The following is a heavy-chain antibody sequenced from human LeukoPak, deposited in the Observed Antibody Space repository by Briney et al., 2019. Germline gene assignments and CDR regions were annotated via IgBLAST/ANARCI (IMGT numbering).Heavy chain of an antibody. D-gene: IGHD1-26*01. CDR3: TRLVGAND. J-gene: IGHJ4*02. V-gene: IGHV3-72*01. CDR2: IRNKANSYTA. CDR1: GGSISSSSYY. Sequence: LSLTCTVSGGSISSSSYYWGWIRQPPGKGLEWVGRIRNKANSYTAEYAASVQGRFTVSRDDSKNSLYLQMNSMKTEDTAVYYCTRLVGANDWGQGTLVTVSS.